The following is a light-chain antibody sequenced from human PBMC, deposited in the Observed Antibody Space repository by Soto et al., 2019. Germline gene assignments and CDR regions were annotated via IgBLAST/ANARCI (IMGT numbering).Light chain of an antibody. J-gene: IGKJ1*01. V-gene: IGKV1-5*03. Sequence: DIQMTQSPSTLSASIGDRVTITCRASQSISSWLAWYQHKPGKAPELRIYKASTLESGVPSRSSGSGAGTEFNLTVSSLQPDDFGTYYGEHYNDSSRAFGRGTRVELK. CDR1: QSISSW. CDR2: KAS. CDR3: EHYNDSSRA.